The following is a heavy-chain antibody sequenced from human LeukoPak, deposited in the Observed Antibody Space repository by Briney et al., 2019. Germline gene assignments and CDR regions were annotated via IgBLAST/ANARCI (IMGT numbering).Heavy chain of an antibody. J-gene: IGHJ4*02. CDR3: ARLHGGKGQYYFDY. D-gene: IGHD4-23*01. CDR1: GGSISSYY. Sequence: SETLSLTCTVSGGSISSYYWTWIRQPAGKGLEWIGRIYPSGSTNYNPSLKSRVTMSVDTSKNQFSLKLSSVTAADTAVYYCARLHGGKGQYYFDYWGQGTLVTVSS. CDR2: IYPSGST. V-gene: IGHV4-4*07.